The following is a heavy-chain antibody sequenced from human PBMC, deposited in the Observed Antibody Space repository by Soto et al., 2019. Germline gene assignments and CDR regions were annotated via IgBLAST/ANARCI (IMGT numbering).Heavy chain of an antibody. CDR2: IYYSGST. V-gene: IGHV4-39*01. Sequence: PPETLSLTCTVSGGSISSSSYYWGWIRQTPGKGLEWIGRIYYSGSTYYNPSLKSRVTISVHTSKSLFSLKLSSVTAADTVVYYCARHLVATHPGYFDYWGQGTLVTVSS. CDR1: GGSISSSSYY. CDR3: ARHLVATHPGYFDY. J-gene: IGHJ4*02. D-gene: IGHD5-12*01.